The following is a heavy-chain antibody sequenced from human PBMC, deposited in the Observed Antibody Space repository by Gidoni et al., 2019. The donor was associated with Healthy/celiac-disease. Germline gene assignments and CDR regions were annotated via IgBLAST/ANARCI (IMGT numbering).Heavy chain of an antibody. CDR2: IKSKTDGGTT. V-gene: IGHV3-15*01. D-gene: IGHD6-19*01. CDR3: TTGAVAGPEAFDI. J-gene: IGHJ3*02. Sequence: EVQLVESGGGLVKPGGSLRLSCAASAFTFSNAWMSWVRQAPGKGLEWVGRIKSKTDGGTTDYAAPVKGRFTISRDDSKNTLYLQMNSLKTEDTAVYYCTTGAVAGPEAFDIWGQGTMVTVSS. CDR1: AFTFSNAW.